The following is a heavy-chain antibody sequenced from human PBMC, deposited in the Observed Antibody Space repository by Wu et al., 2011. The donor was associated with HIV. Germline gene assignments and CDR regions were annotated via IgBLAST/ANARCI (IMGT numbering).Heavy chain of an antibody. CDR2: ISAFNGDT. Sequence: QMVQSGVEVKKPGASVRVSCKASGYTFTSYGITWVRQAPGQGLEWMGWISAFNGDTNYAQKLQGRVTLTTESSTSTAYMELRGLTFDDTAVYYCARGDCSGGNCYPLIDDWGQGTLVTVSS. CDR3: ARGDCSGGNCYPLIDD. D-gene: IGHD2-15*01. J-gene: IGHJ4*02. CDR1: GYTFTSYG. V-gene: IGHV1-18*01.